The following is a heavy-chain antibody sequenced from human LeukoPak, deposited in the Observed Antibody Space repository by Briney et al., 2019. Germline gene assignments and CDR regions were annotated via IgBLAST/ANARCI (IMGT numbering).Heavy chain of an antibody. Sequence: GGSLRLSCAASGFSFSSYWMTWVRQAPGKGLEWVANINQDGGGRYYVDSVKGRFTISRDNAKNSLYLQMNSLRAEDTAVYYCARDDPGIAAAEGYWGQGTLVTVSS. CDR2: INQDGGGR. V-gene: IGHV3-7*01. CDR1: GFSFSSYW. CDR3: ARDDPGIAAAEGY. D-gene: IGHD6-13*01. J-gene: IGHJ4*02.